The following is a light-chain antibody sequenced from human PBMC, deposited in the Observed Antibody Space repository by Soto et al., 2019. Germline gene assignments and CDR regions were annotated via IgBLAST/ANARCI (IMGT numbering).Light chain of an antibody. CDR3: QQSYSTPLT. Sequence: DIQMTQSPSSLSASVGDRVTITCRASQSISSYLNWYQQKPGKAPKLLIYAASSLQRGVPSRFSGSGSGTDFTLTISSLHPEDFATYYCQQSYSTPLTFGGGTTVDIK. V-gene: IGKV1-39*01. J-gene: IGKJ4*01. CDR2: AAS. CDR1: QSISSY.